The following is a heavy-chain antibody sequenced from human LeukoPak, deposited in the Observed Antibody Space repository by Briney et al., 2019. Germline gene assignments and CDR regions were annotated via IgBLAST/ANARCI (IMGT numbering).Heavy chain of an antibody. J-gene: IGHJ4*02. CDR1: GFTVSSNY. Sequence: PGGSLRLSCAASGFTVSSNYVSWVRQAPGKGLEWVSVIYAGGSTYYADSVKGRFTISRDNSKNTLSLQMNSLRAEDTAVYYCAKDSSAYYRYFDYWGQGTLVIVSS. V-gene: IGHV3-53*05. CDR2: IYAGGST. D-gene: IGHD3-22*01. CDR3: AKDSSAYYRYFDY.